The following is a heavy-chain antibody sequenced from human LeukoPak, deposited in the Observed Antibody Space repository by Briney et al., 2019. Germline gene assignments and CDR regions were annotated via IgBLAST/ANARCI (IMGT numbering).Heavy chain of an antibody. Sequence: GGSLRLSCAASGLTFSSYSMNWVRQAPGKGLEWVSSISSSSSYIYYADSVKGRFTISRDNAKNSLYLQMNSLRAEDTAVYYCARGLKDCSSTSCYTFDYWGQGTLVTVSS. J-gene: IGHJ4*02. CDR2: ISSSSSYI. V-gene: IGHV3-21*01. CDR3: ARGLKDCSSTSCYTFDY. CDR1: GLTFSSYS. D-gene: IGHD2-2*01.